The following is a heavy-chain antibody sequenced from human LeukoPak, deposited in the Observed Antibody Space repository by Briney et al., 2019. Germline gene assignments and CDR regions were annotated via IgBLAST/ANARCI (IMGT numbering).Heavy chain of an antibody. Sequence: GGSLRLSCAASGFTFSTYALHWVRQAPGKGLEWVAVISYDGSNKYYADSVKGRFTISRDNSKNTLYLQMNSLRAEDTAVYYCAKGIAAAGTCVDYWGQGTLVTVSS. CDR3: AKGIAAAGTCVDY. D-gene: IGHD6-13*01. CDR2: ISYDGSNK. J-gene: IGHJ4*02. V-gene: IGHV3-30-3*01. CDR1: GFTFSTYA.